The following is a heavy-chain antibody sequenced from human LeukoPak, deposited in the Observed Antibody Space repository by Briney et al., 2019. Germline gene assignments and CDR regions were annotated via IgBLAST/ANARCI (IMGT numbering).Heavy chain of an antibody. CDR2: INPNSGGT. CDR3: ARDLYRDSLPVSWFDP. CDR1: GYTFTGYY. J-gene: IGHJ5*02. D-gene: IGHD4-11*01. V-gene: IGHV1-2*02. Sequence: ASVKVSCKASGYTFTGYYMHWVRQVPGQGLEWMGWINPNSGGTNYAQKFQGRVTMTRDTSISTAYMELSRLRSDDTAVYYCARDLYRDSLPVSWFDPWGQGTLVTVSS.